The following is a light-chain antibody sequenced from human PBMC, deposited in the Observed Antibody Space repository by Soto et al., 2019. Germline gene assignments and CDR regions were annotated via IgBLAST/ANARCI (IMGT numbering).Light chain of an antibody. J-gene: IGKJ2*01. CDR3: RQGAHWYT. CDR2: KVC. V-gene: IGKV2-30*01. Sequence: DVVLTQSPLSLPVTLGHPASISCRSSQGLVYSDGHTYLSWFQQRPCQSPRRLIYKVCNRDSGVLDRFSGSVSGAGFTLKIRRVEVEDVGGHYFRQGAHWYTFGQGTKLEIK. CDR1: QGLVYSDGHTY.